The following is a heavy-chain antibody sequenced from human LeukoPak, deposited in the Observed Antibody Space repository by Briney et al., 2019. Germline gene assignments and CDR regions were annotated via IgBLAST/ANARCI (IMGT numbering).Heavy chain of an antibody. CDR3: ARDRLYSSSWYPTSPYYGMDV. J-gene: IGHJ6*02. Sequence: GGSLRLSCAASGFTFSDYYMSWIRQAPGKGLEWVSYISSSGSTIYYADSVKGRFTVSRDNAKNSLYLQMNSLRAEDTAVYYCARDRLYSSSWYPTSPYYGMDVWGQGTTVTVSS. D-gene: IGHD6-13*01. V-gene: IGHV3-11*01. CDR1: GFTFSDYY. CDR2: ISSSGSTI.